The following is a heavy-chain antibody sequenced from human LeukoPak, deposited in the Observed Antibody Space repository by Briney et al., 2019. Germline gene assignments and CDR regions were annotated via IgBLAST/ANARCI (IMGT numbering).Heavy chain of an antibody. CDR3: ARDQFQLRFLEWLPHDAFDI. CDR2: INPNSGGT. CDR1: GYTFTGYY. Sequence: ASVKVSCKASGYTFTGYYMHWVRQAPGQGLEWMGWINPNSGGTNYAQKFQGRVTMTRDTSISTAYMELSRLRSDDTAVYYCARDQFQLRFLEWLPHDAFDIWGQGTMVTVSS. V-gene: IGHV1-2*02. D-gene: IGHD3-3*01. J-gene: IGHJ3*02.